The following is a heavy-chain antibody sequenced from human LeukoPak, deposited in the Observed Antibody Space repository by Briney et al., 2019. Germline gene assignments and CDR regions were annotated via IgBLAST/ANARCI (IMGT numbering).Heavy chain of an antibody. CDR1: GGSISSYY. J-gene: IGHJ4*02. CDR3: ARHARNYYGSGSYKGVDY. V-gene: IGHV4-59*08. CDR2: IYYSGST. Sequence: SETLSLTCTVSGGSISSYYWSWIRQPPGKGLEWIGYIYYSGSTNYNPSLKSRVTISVDTSKNQFSLKLSSVTAADTAVYYCARHARNYYGSGSYKGVDYWGQGTLVTVSS. D-gene: IGHD3-10*01.